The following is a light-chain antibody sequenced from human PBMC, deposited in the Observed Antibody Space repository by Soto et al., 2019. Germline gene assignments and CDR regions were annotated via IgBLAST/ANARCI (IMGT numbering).Light chain of an antibody. CDR3: SAYAGSSTWV. J-gene: IGLJ2*01. CDR2: EVY. Sequence: QSAPTQPPSASGSPGQSVTFSCTGTSSDVGGYNYVSWYQQYPGKAPKLMIYEVYKRHSGVPDRFSGSKSGNTASLTVSGLQPEDEADYYCSAYAGSSTWVFGEGTTLTVL. CDR1: SSDVGGYNY. V-gene: IGLV2-8*01.